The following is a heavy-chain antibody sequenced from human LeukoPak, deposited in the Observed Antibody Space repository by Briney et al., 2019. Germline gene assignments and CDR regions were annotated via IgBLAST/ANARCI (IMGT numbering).Heavy chain of an antibody. V-gene: IGHV3-33*08. CDR2: IWYDGSRI. Sequence: PGGSLRLSCAASGLIFSGYAMHWVRQAPGKGLEWVAVIWYDGSRIYYGSSVKGRFTIARDNSKNTLDLQMNSLRAEDTAVYFCARGNWNYYYGMDVWGQGTTVTVSS. CDR1: GLIFSGYA. D-gene: IGHD3-3*01. J-gene: IGHJ6*02. CDR3: ARGNWNYYYGMDV.